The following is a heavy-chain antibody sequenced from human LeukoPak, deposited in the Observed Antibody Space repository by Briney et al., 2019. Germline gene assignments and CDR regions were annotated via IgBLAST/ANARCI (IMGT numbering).Heavy chain of an antibody. J-gene: IGHJ4*02. D-gene: IGHD3-22*01. CDR2: ISSSGSTI. CDR1: GLTFSSYE. CDR3: ARVDDSSGYLYFDY. V-gene: IGHV3-48*03. Sequence: GGSLRLSCAASGLTFSSYEMNWVRQAPGKGLEWVSYISSSGSTIYYADSVKGRFTISRDNAKSSLYLQMNSLRAEDTAVYYCARVDDSSGYLYFDYWGQGTLVTVSS.